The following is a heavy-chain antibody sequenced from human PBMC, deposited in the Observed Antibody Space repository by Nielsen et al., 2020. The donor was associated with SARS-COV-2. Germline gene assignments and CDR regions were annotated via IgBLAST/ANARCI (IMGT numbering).Heavy chain of an antibody. J-gene: IGHJ3*02. CDR3: ARESVTGTDAFDI. Sequence: GESLKISCAVSGFTFSSDWMSWVRQAQGKGLEWVANIKQDGSEKYYVDSVKGRFTISRDNAKNSLSLQMNSLRAEDTAVYYCARESVTGTDAFDIWGQGTVVTVSS. CDR1: GFTFSSDW. V-gene: IGHV3-7*01. D-gene: IGHD6-19*01. CDR2: IKQDGSEK.